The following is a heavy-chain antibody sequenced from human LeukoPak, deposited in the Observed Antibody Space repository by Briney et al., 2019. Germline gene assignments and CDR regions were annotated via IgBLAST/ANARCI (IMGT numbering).Heavy chain of an antibody. CDR2: IIPILGIA. J-gene: IGHJ4*02. CDR3: ATFPYCSGGSCYPFDY. CDR1: GGTFSSYA. Sequence: SVKVSCKASGGTFSSYAISWVRQAPGQGLEWMGRIIPILGIANYAQKFQGRVTMTEDTSTDTAYMELSSLRSEDTAVYYCATFPYCSGGSCYPFDYWGQGTLVTVSS. D-gene: IGHD2-15*01. V-gene: IGHV1-69*04.